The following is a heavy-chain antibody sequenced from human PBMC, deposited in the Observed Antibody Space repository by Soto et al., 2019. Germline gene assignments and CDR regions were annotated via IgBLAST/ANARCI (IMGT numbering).Heavy chain of an antibody. J-gene: IGHJ6*03. CDR3: AKSVYCSSTSCPPYYMDV. CDR2: ISGSGGNT. V-gene: IGHV3-23*01. Sequence: EVQLLESGGGLVQPGGSLRLSCAASGFTFSSYAMSWVRQAPGKGLEWVSAISGSGGNTYYADSVKGRFTISRDNSKNTLYLQMNSLRAEDTAVYYCAKSVYCSSTSCPPYYMDVWGKGTTVTVSS. CDR1: GFTFSSYA. D-gene: IGHD2-2*01.